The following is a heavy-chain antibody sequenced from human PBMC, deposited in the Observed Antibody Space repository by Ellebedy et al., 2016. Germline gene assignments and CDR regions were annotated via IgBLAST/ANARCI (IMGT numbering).Heavy chain of an antibody. V-gene: IGHV3-74*01. CDR3: ARGSITVFGGVDV. Sequence: GESLKISXAASGFTFSNNWMHWVRQAPGKGLVWVSRINNYGSITSYADSVKGRFTISRDNAKNTLYLQMNSLRAEDTAVYYCARGSITVFGGVDVWGKGTTVTVSS. J-gene: IGHJ6*04. CDR2: INNYGSIT. CDR1: GFTFSNNW. D-gene: IGHD3-3*01.